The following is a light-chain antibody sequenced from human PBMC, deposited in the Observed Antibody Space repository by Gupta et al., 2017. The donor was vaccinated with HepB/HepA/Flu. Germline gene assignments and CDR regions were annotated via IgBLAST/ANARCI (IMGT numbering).Light chain of an antibody. J-gene: IGKJ3*01. V-gene: IGKV3-20*01. CDR3: QQYASLPPT. CDR2: GAS. CDR1: QSVSSTY. Sequence: EIVLTQFRGTLSLSPGERATLSCRASQSVSSTYVAWYQRKPGQAPRLLIYGASTRATGVADRCSGSGSGTDFTLTISRLDPEDFAVYYCQQYASLPPTFGPGTKVEIE.